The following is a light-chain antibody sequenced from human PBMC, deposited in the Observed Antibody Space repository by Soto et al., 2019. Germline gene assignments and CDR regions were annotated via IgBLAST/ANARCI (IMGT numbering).Light chain of an antibody. Sequence: DIQMTQSPSSVSASVGDRVTITCRASQSISSWLAWYQQKPGKAPKFLIHKVSTLVSGVPSRFSGSGSGTEFTLTISSLQPNDFATYFCQEYYTYPWTFGQGTKVDIK. CDR2: KVS. CDR3: QEYYTYPWT. CDR1: QSISSW. J-gene: IGKJ1*01. V-gene: IGKV1-5*03.